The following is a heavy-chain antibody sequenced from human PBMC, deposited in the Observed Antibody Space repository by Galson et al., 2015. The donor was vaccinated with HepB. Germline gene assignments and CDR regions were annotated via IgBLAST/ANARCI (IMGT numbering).Heavy chain of an antibody. CDR2: VNSDGSIT. CDR1: GFTFSSYW. V-gene: IGHV3-74*01. Sequence: SLRLSCAASGFTFSSYWMHWVRQPPGKGLVWVSRVNSDGSITNYAGSVKGRFSISRDNAKNTLYLQVNSLRAEDTAVYYCARGLDGDNGRPFDYWGQGTLVTVSS. J-gene: IGHJ4*02. CDR3: ARGLDGDNGRPFDY. D-gene: IGHD5-24*01.